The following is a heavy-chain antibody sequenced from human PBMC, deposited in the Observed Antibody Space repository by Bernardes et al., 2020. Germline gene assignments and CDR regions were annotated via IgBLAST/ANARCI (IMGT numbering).Heavy chain of an antibody. CDR1: GGSINSDTW. CDR2: TSETGKT. J-gene: IGHJ3*01. Sequence: SETLSLTCDVSGGSINSDTWWSWVRQPPGKGLEWIGQTSETGKTTYNSALKSRVTISVDRAMNDLSLNMKFVTAADTAVYFCARHRGHSPELWGQGTQVTVS. D-gene: IGHD3-10*01. CDR3: ARHRGHSPEL. V-gene: IGHV4-4*02.